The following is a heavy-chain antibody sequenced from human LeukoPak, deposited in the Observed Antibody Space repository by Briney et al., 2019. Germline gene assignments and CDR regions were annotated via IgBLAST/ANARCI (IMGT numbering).Heavy chain of an antibody. CDR3: TREPRDSYGSANYGFDY. D-gene: IGHD3-10*01. V-gene: IGHV6-1*01. CDR1: GDSVSSNSVA. J-gene: IGHJ4*02. Sequence: SQTLSLTCAISGDSVSSNSVAWNWIRQSPSRGLEWVGRTYYRSTWYNDYAVSVKSRITINPDTSKNQFSLKLSSVTAADTAVYYCTREPRDSYGSANYGFDYWGQGTLVTVSS. CDR2: TYYRSTWYN.